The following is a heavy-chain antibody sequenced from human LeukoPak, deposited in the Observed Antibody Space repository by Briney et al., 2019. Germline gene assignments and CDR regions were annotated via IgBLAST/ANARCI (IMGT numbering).Heavy chain of an antibody. CDR2: ISGSGGST. CDR3: ARSMATITFSTFDY. J-gene: IGHJ4*02. V-gene: IGHV3-23*01. Sequence: GGSLRLSCAASGFTFSSYGMSWVRQAPGKGLEWVSAISGSGGSTYYADSVKGRFTISRDNSKNTLYLQMNGLRAEDTAVYYCARSMATITFSTFDYWGQGTLVTVSS. CDR1: GFTFSSYG. D-gene: IGHD5-24*01.